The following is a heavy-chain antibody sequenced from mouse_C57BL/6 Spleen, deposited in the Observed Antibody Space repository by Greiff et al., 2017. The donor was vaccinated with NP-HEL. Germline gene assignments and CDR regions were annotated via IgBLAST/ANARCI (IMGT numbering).Heavy chain of an antibody. CDR2: IYPGSGST. V-gene: IGHV1-55*01. D-gene: IGHD2-4*01. CDR1: GYTFTSYW. CDR3: ARWRVYYDYDWYFDV. Sequence: VQLQQPGAELVKPGASVKMSCKASGYTFTSYWITWVKQRPGQGLEWIGDIYPGSGSTNYNEKFKSKATLTVDTSSSTAYMQLSSLTSEDSAVYYCARWRVYYDYDWYFDVWGTGTTVTVSS. J-gene: IGHJ1*03.